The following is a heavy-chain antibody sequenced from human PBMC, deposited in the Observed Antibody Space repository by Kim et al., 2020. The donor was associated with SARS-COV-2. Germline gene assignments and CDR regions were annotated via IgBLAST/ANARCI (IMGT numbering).Heavy chain of an antibody. D-gene: IGHD3-9*01. CDR3: ARVALRYFDWLLDDYYYGMDV. J-gene: IGHJ6*02. CDR2: ISSSSSYI. CDR1: GFTFSSYS. Sequence: GGSLRLSCAASGFTFSSYSMNWVRQAPGKGLEWVSSISSSSSYIYYADSVKGRFTISRDNAKNSLYLQMNSLRAEDTAVYYCARVALRYFDWLLDDYYYGMDVWGQGTTVTVSS. V-gene: IGHV3-21*01.